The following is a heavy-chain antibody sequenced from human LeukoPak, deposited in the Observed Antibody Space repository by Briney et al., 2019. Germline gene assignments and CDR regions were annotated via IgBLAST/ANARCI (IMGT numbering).Heavy chain of an antibody. Sequence: GRSLRLSCTASGFTFSSYALHWVRQAPGKGLEYVSGISSNGGGTYYANFVKGRFTISRDNSKNTLYLLMGSLRAEDMAVYYCARDLSIDGGNSNGYFDYWGQGTLVTVSS. CDR1: GFTFSSYA. CDR2: ISSNGGGT. V-gene: IGHV3-64*01. D-gene: IGHD4-23*01. CDR3: ARDLSIDGGNSNGYFDY. J-gene: IGHJ4*02.